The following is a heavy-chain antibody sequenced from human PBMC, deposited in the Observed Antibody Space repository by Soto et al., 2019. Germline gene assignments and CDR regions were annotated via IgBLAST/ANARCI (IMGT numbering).Heavy chain of an antibody. D-gene: IGHD2-8*01. Sequence: EASVKVSFKASGYSFTDYHIHWVRQAPGQGLEWLGRLNPMSGGTSTAQKFQGWVTMTTDTSISTASMELTRLTSDDTAIYYCARGDSTDCSNGVCSFFYNHDMDVWGQGTTVTVSS. CDR2: LNPMSGGT. V-gene: IGHV1-2*04. CDR3: ARGDSTDCSNGVCSFFYNHDMDV. J-gene: IGHJ6*02. CDR1: GYSFTDYH.